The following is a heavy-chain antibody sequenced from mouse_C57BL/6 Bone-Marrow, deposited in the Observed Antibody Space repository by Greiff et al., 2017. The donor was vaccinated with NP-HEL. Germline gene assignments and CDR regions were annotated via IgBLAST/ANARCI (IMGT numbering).Heavy chain of an antibody. CDR3: ARWTDYYYGSSPYWYFDV. Sequence: QVQLKESGPELVKPGASVKISCKASGYAFSSSWMNWVKQRPGKGLEWIGRIYPGDGDTNYNGKFKGKATLTADKSSSTAYMQLSSLTSEDSAVYFCARWTDYYYGSSPYWYFDVWGTGTTVTVSS. CDR2: IYPGDGDT. V-gene: IGHV1-82*01. D-gene: IGHD1-1*01. CDR1: GYAFSSSW. J-gene: IGHJ1*03.